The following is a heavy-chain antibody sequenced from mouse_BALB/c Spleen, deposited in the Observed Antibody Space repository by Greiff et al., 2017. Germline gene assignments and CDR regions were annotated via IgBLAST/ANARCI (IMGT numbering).Heavy chain of an antibody. Sequence: VQLQQSGAELAKPGASVKMSCKASGYTFTSYWMHWVKQRPGQGLEWIGYINPSTGYTEYNQKFKDKATLTADKSSSTAYMQLSSLTSEDSAVYYCARGYYDYDEAYWGQGTLVTVSA. V-gene: IGHV1-7*01. CDR3: ARGYYDYDEAY. CDR2: INPSTGYT. J-gene: IGHJ3*01. CDR1: GYTFTSYW. D-gene: IGHD2-4*01.